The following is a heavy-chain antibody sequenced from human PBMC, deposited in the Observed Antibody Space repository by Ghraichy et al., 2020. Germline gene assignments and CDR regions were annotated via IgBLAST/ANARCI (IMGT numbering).Heavy chain of an antibody. V-gene: IGHV4-39*01. CDR3: ARHDSYYYDSSGYSLEPLDY. D-gene: IGHD3-22*01. Sequence: SETLSLTCTVSGGSISSSSYYWGWIRQPPGKGLEWIGSIYYSGSTYYNPSLKSRVTISVDTSKNQFSLKLSSVTAADTAVYYCARHDSYYYDSSGYSLEPLDYWGQGTLVTVSS. CDR2: IYYSGST. CDR1: GGSISSSSYY. J-gene: IGHJ4*02.